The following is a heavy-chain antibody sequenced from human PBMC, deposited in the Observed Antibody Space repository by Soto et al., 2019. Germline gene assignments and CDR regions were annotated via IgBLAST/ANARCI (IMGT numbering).Heavy chain of an antibody. CDR1: GFTFDAFW. Sequence: GGSLRLSCTVSGFTFDAFWMTWVRQAPGKGLEWVANIKQDGSKQYYVDSVKGRFTISRDNAKSSLYLQMNSPRVEDTAVYYCARGGYDFGAEDYWGQGTLVTVSS. D-gene: IGHD3-3*01. J-gene: IGHJ4*02. V-gene: IGHV3-7*01. CDR3: ARGGYDFGAEDY. CDR2: IKQDGSKQ.